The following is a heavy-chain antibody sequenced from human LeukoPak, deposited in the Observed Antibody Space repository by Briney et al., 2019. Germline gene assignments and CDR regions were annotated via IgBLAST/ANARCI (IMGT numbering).Heavy chain of an antibody. CDR2: ISGSGGST. CDR3: SKGRGYSYGYKYYFDH. J-gene: IGHJ4*02. CDR1: GFTFSSYA. Sequence: PGGSLRLSCAASGFTFSSYAMSWVRQAPGKGLEWVSAISGSGGSTYYADSVKGRFTISRDNSKNTLYLQMNSLRAEDTAVYYCSKGRGYSYGYKYYFDHWGQGTLVTVSS. V-gene: IGHV3-23*01. D-gene: IGHD5-18*01.